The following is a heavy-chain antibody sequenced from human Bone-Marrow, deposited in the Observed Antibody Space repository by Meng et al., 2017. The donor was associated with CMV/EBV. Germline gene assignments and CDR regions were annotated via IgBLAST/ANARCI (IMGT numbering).Heavy chain of an antibody. CDR1: GYSFTSYG. CDR3: ARVGGSRGLDYYYYGMDV. J-gene: IGHJ6*02. Sequence: ASVKVSCKASGYSFTSYGISWVRQAPGQGLEWMGWISAYNGNTNYAQKLQGRVTMTTDTSTSTGYMEMRSLRSDDTAVYYCARVGGSRGLDYYYYGMDVWGQGTTVTVS. V-gene: IGHV1-18*01. CDR2: ISAYNGNT. D-gene: IGHD3-10*01.